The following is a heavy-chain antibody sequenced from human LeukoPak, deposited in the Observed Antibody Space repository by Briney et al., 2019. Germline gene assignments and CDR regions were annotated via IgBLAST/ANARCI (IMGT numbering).Heavy chain of an antibody. CDR1: GFTFSNYW. J-gene: IGHJ4*02. CDR2: INPDGSNK. Sequence: GGSLRLSCGASGFTFSNYWMSWVRQAPGEGLEWVAHINPDGSNKYHIESVKGRFSSSRDNAKNSLYLQMNSLRAEDTAIYYCAKGSAWSADYWGQGTLVTVSS. CDR3: AKGSAWSADY. V-gene: IGHV3-7*03. D-gene: IGHD2-15*01.